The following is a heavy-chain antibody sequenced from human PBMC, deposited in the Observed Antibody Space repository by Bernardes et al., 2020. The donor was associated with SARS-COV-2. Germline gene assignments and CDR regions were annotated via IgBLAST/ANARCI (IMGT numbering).Heavy chain of an antibody. Sequence: GGSLRLSCAASGFTFDDYAMHWVRQAPGKGLEWVSGISWNSGSIGYADSVKGRFTISRDNAKNSLYLQMNSLRAEDTALYYCAKDKVGATTLYDDAFDIWGQGTMVTVSS. CDR2: ISWNSGSI. J-gene: IGHJ3*02. CDR3: AKDKVGATTLYDDAFDI. CDR1: GFTFDDYA. V-gene: IGHV3-9*01. D-gene: IGHD1-26*01.